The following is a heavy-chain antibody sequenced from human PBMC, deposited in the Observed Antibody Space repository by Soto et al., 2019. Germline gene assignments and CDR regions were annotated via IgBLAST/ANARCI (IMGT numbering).Heavy chain of an antibody. CDR3: TGDSRISGFDT. J-gene: IGHJ5*02. V-gene: IGHV3-74*01. Sequence: GGSLRLSCEASGFTFSSYWMHWVRQGPGKGLDLLSLINSDGSSQNYSDSVKGRFTVSRDNANNRLFIQMNSLRVDHTAVYYCTGDSRISGFDTCGPGTLFTVSS. CDR1: GFTFSSYW. CDR2: INSDGSSQ. D-gene: IGHD3-16*02.